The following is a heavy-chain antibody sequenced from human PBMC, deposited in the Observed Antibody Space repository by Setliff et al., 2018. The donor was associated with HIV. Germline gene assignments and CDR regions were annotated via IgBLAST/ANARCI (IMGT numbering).Heavy chain of an antibody. Sequence: SETLSLTCTVSGHSITSDYQWGWIRQPPGKGLEWIGSIYHSGSTYYNPSLKSRVTISADTSKNHLSLKLTSLTAADTAVYYCGRLETGPATSAYGPFNSWGQGKMVTVSS. CDR3: GRLETGPATSAYGPFNS. CDR1: GHSITSDYQ. D-gene: IGHD4-17*01. V-gene: IGHV4-38-2*02. J-gene: IGHJ4*02. CDR2: IYHSGST.